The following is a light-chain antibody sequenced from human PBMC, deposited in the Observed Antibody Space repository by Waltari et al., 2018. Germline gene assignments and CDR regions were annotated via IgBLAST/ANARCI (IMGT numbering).Light chain of an antibody. CDR2: RAS. J-gene: IGKJ3*01. CDR3: QQYYNYPYT. Sequence: AIQITQSPSSLPASTGDRVTITCRASQNITDYLAWYQKKPGKAPKLLIYRASTLYSAGPPRFSGSGSGTDFTLTIAGLQSEDFATYYCQQYYNYPYTFGLGTDVEVK. CDR1: QNITDY. V-gene: IGKV1-8*01.